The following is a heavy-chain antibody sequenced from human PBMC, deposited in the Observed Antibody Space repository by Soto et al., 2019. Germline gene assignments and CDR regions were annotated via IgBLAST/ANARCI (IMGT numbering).Heavy chain of an antibody. J-gene: IGHJ3*02. CDR2: ISGSGGST. D-gene: IGHD3-16*01. V-gene: IGHV3-23*01. Sequence: GGSLRLSCAASGFTFSSYAMSWVRQAPGKGLEWVSAISGSGGSTYYADSVKGRFTISRDNSKNTLYLQMNSLSAEDTAVYYCAKVVGGGLGSFDIWGQGTMVTVSS. CDR3: AKVVGGGLGSFDI. CDR1: GFTFSSYA.